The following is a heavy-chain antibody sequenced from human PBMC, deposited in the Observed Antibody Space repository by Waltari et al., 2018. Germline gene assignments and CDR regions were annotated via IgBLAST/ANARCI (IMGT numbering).Heavy chain of an antibody. CDR1: GFTFDDYA. CDR2: ISWKSGSI. J-gene: IGHJ3*02. CDR3: AKAKGLNWGGAFDI. D-gene: IGHD7-27*01. V-gene: IGHV3-9*01. Sequence: EVQLVESGGGLVQPGRSLRLSCAASGFTFDDYAMHWVRQAPGKGLGWVSGISWKSGSIGYADSVKGRFTISRDNAKNSLYLQMNSLRAEDTALYYCAKAKGLNWGGAFDIWGQGTMVTVSS.